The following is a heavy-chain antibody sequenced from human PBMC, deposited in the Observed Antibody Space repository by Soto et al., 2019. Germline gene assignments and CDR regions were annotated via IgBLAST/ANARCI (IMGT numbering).Heavy chain of an antibody. D-gene: IGHD2-21*01. J-gene: IGHJ4*02. CDR3: ARDLWGLGYFDY. CDR1: GFTFSSYE. V-gene: IGHV3-48*03. CDR2: ISSSGSTI. Sequence: GGSLRLSCAASGFTFSSYEMNWVRQAPGKGLEWVSYISSSGSTIYYADSVKGRFTISRDNAKNSLYLQMNSLRAEDTAVYYCARDLWGLGYFDYWGQGTLVTVSS.